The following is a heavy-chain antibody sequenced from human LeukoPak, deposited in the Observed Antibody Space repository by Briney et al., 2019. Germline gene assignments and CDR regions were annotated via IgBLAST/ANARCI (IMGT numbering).Heavy chain of an antibody. CDR1: GFTFSSYA. Sequence: SGGSLRLSCAASGFTFSSYAMHWVRQAPGKGLEWVAVISYDGSNKYYADSVKGRFTISRDNSKNTLYLQMNSLRAEDTAVYYCAKDHYYDSSGLYYFDYWGQGTLVTVSS. CDR3: AKDHYYDSSGLYYFDY. J-gene: IGHJ4*02. D-gene: IGHD3-22*01. V-gene: IGHV3-30-3*01. CDR2: ISYDGSNK.